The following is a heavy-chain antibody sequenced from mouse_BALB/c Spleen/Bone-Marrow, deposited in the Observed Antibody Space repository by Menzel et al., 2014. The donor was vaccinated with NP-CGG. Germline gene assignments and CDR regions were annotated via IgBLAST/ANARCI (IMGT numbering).Heavy chain of an antibody. CDR3: ARYPYYDYDGFAY. D-gene: IGHD2-4*01. CDR1: GYTFTSYW. CDR2: INPSTGYT. J-gene: IGHJ3*01. V-gene: IGHV1-7*01. Sequence: QVQLQQSGAELAKPGASVKMSCKASGYTFTSYWMHWVKQRPGQGLEWIGYINPSTGYTEYNQKFKDKATLTADKSSSTAYMQLSSLTSEDSAVYYCARYPYYDYDGFAYWGQGTLVTGSA.